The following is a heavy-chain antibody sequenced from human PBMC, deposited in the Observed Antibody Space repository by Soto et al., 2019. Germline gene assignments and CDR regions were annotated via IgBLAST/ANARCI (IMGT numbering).Heavy chain of an antibody. CDR1: GFTFSSYG. V-gene: IGHV3-30*18. D-gene: IGHD3-22*01. Sequence: LRLSCAASGFTFSSYGMHWVRQAPGKGLELVAVISYDGSNKYYADSVKGRFTISRDNSKNTLYLQMNSLRAEDTAVYYCAKDVLRYYDSSGYCNYWGQGTLVTVSS. CDR2: ISYDGSNK. J-gene: IGHJ4*02. CDR3: AKDVLRYYDSSGYCNY.